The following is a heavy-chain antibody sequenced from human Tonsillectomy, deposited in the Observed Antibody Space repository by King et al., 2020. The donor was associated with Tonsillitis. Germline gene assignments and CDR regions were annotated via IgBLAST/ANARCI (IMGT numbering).Heavy chain of an antibody. CDR1: GYTFTSYG. J-gene: IGHJ6*02. CDR3: ASPYYDSSGYYYSQVYYGMDV. V-gene: IGHV1-18*01. Sequence: QLVQSGAEVKKPGASVKVSCKASGYTFTSYGISWVRQAPGQGLEWMGWISAYNGNTNYAQKLQGRVTMTTDTSTSTAYMELRSLRSDDTAVYYCASPYYDSSGYYYSQVYYGMDVWGQGTTVTVSS. D-gene: IGHD3-22*01. CDR2: ISAYNGNT.